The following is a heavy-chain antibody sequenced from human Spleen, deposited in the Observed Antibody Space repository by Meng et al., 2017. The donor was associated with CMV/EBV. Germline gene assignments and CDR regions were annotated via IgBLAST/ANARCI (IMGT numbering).Heavy chain of an antibody. J-gene: IGHJ4*02. CDR3: ARGPNSFGYDSSGYYDY. V-gene: IGHV4-4*07. CDR1: GGSISSYY. Sequence: QVELQGAGLGVVNPSENLSLPLTVSGGSISSYYWSWIRQPAGKGLEWIGRIYTSGSTNYNPSLKSRVTMSVDTSKNQFSLKLSSVTAADTAVYYCARGPNSFGYDSSGYYDYWGQGTLVTVSS. CDR2: IYTSGST. D-gene: IGHD3-22*01.